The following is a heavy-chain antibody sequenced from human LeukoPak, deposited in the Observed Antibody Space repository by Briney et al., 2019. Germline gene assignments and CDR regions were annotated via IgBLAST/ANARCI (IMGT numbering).Heavy chain of an antibody. J-gene: IGHJ4*02. Sequence: PGGSLRLSCVAPGFIVSSNYMTWVRQAPGKGLEWVSLIYSGGTTYYADSVKDRFTISRDNSKNTLYLQMNSLSAEDTAVYYCARGSYDILTGSDPPDYWGRGTLVTVSP. CDR3: ARGSYDILTGSDPPDY. V-gene: IGHV3-66*01. D-gene: IGHD3-9*01. CDR1: GFIVSSNY. CDR2: IYSGGTT.